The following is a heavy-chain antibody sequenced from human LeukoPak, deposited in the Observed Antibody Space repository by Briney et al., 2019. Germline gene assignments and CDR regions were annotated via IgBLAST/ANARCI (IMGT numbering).Heavy chain of an antibody. Sequence: GGPLRLSCAVSGFTFSSYWMSWVRQAPGKGLEWVANIKQDGSEKYYVDSVKGRFTISRDNAKNSLYLQMNSLRVEDTAVYYCARNHDPSYSSSLPYYFDHWGQGTLVTVSS. J-gene: IGHJ4*02. CDR1: GFTFSSYW. CDR2: IKQDGSEK. V-gene: IGHV3-7*04. D-gene: IGHD6-13*01. CDR3: ARNHDPSYSSSLPYYFDH.